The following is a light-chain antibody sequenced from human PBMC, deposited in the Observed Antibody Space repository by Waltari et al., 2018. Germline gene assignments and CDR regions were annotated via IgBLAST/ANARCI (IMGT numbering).Light chain of an antibody. CDR2: GAS. Sequence: DIVMTQSPATLSVSPGERATIPCRASQSVSSNLAWYQQKPREAPRLLIYGASTRATGIPAMFSGSGSGTEFTLTISSLQSEDFAVYYCQQYNTWPRTFGQGAKVEIK. V-gene: IGKV3-15*01. CDR3: QQYNTWPRT. J-gene: IGKJ1*01. CDR1: QSVSSN.